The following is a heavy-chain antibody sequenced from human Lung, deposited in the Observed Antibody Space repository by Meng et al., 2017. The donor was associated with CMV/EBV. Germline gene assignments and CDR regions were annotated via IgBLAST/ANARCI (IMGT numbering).Heavy chain of an antibody. J-gene: IGHJ4*02. V-gene: IGHV3-11*01. CDR2: TSGSANTI. D-gene: IGHD4-17*01. CDR1: GFTFSDHY. Sequence: GGSLRLXCAASGFTFSDHYMSWIRQAPGKGLEWIAYTSGSANTIHYAGSVRGRFTISRDNAKKSVHLLMNSLRAEDTAVYYCAREDQGDYWFDYWGQGTLVTVSS. CDR3: AREDQGDYWFDY.